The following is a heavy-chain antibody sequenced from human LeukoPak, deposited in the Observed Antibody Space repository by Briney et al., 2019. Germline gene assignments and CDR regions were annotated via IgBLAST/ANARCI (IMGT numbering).Heavy chain of an antibody. CDR3: ARGYSYGPYYYYYYMDV. D-gene: IGHD5-18*01. CDR1: GGTFSSYA. V-gene: IGHV1-69*01. CDR2: MIPIFGTA. J-gene: IGHJ6*03. Sequence: ASVKVSCKASGGTFSSYAISWVRQAPGQGLEWMGGMIPIFGTANYAQKFQGRVTITADESTSTAYMELSSLRSEDTAVYYGARGYSYGPYYYYYYMDVWGKGTTVTVSS.